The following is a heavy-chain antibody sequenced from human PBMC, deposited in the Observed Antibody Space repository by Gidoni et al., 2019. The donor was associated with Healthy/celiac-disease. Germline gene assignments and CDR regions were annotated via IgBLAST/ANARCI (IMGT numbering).Heavy chain of an antibody. Sequence: VQLLESGGGLVQPGGSLRLPCAASGFTFSRYAMRWARQAPGKGLEWVSAISGSGGSTYYADAVKGRFTISRDNSKNTLYLQMNSLRAEDTAVYYCAKTPAATYYYYGMDVWGQGTTVTVSS. J-gene: IGHJ6*02. V-gene: IGHV3-23*01. D-gene: IGHD2-2*01. CDR3: AKTPAATYYYYGMDV. CDR2: ISGSGGST. CDR1: GFTFSRYA.